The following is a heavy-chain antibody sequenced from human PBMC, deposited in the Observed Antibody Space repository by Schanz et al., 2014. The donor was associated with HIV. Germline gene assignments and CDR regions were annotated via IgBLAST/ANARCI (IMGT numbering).Heavy chain of an antibody. CDR2: IYNTRST. CDR1: GGFMSAYF. CDR3: ARGEVVAKAYGMDV. J-gene: IGHJ6*02. V-gene: IGHV4-4*07. Sequence: QVQLQESGPGMVTPSETLSLTCTVHGGFMSAYFWSWIRQPAGKGLEWVGRIYNTRSTNYNPSLKSRVTMSVETSKNQFSLKLSSVTAADTAVYYCARGEVVAKAYGMDVWGQGTTVTVSS. D-gene: IGHD5-12*01.